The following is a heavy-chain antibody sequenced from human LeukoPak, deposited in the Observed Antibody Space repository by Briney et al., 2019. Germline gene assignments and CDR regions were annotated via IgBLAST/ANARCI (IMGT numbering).Heavy chain of an antibody. CDR2: IKQDGSEK. D-gene: IGHD3-10*01. CDR1: GFTFSSYW. Sequence: GGSLRLSCAASGFTFSSYWMSWVRQAPGKGLEWVANIKQDGSEKYYVDSVKGRFTISGDNAKNSLYLQMNSLRAEDTAVYYCARDAGPYGSGSYSRYWGQGTLVTVSS. V-gene: IGHV3-7*01. CDR3: ARDAGPYGSGSYSRY. J-gene: IGHJ4*02.